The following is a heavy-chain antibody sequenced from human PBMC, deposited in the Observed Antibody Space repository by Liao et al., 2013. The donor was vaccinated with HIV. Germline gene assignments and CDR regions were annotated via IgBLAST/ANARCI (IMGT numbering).Heavy chain of an antibody. CDR2: IFYSGST. CDR1: GDSISDYY. CDR3: ATTDQYYDFWNGYENWFDP. Sequence: QVQLQESGPRLVKPSETLSLTCTVSGDSISDYYWSWIRQPPGKGLEWIGHIFYSGSTKYSPSLKSRVTMSVDTSKNQFSLKLSSVTAADTAVYYCATTDQYYDFWNGYENWFDPWGQGTLVTVSS. V-gene: IGHV4-59*12. J-gene: IGHJ5*02. D-gene: IGHD3-3*01.